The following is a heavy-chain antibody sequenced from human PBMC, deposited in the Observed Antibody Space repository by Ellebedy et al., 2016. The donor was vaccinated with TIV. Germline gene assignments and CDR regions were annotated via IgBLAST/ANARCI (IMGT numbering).Heavy chain of an antibody. J-gene: IGHJ3*01. CDR3: ATDGSYGDFRSPAHAFEA. CDR1: GFSFSSYW. V-gene: IGHV3-7*01. D-gene: IGHD4-17*01. CDR2: INQDGRER. Sequence: GGSLRLSCAASGFSFSSYWMSWVRQAPGKGLEWVANINQDGRERYYVDSVKGRFTISRDNAKNSLYLQMNSLRAEDTAVYYCATDGSYGDFRSPAHAFEAWGQGTMVSVSS.